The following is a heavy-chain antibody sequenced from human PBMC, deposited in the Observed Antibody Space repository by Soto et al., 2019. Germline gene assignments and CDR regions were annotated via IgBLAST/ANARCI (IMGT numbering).Heavy chain of an antibody. Sequence: GGSLRLSCAASGFTFSSYAMSWVRHAPGKGLEWVSAISGSGGSTYYADSVKGRFTISRDNSKNTLYLQMNSLRAEDTAIYYCAKLFYSSSFYYYYGMDVWGQGTTVTVSS. D-gene: IGHD6-6*01. V-gene: IGHV3-23*01. CDR2: ISGSGGST. CDR1: GFTFSSYA. J-gene: IGHJ6*02. CDR3: AKLFYSSSFYYYYGMDV.